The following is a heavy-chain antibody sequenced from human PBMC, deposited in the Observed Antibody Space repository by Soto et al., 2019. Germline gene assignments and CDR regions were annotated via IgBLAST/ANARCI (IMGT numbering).Heavy chain of an antibody. CDR3: AGLSGGGARLTWFDP. J-gene: IGHJ5*02. Sequence: QVQLVESGGGLVKPGGSLRLSCAASGFTFSDYYMSWIRQAPGKGLEWVSYISSSGSTIYYADSVKGRFTISRDNAKNTRYLQMNSLRGEDTAVYYCAGLSGGGARLTWFDPWGQGTLVTVSS. CDR2: ISSSGSTI. CDR1: GFTFSDYY. D-gene: IGHD2-21*01. V-gene: IGHV3-11*01.